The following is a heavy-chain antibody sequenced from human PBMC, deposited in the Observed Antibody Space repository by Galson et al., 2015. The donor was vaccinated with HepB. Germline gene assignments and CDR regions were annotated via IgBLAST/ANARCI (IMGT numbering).Heavy chain of an antibody. CDR1: GFPFTTYS. CDR2: ISGPSDTI. CDR3: APAWDQYLQH. J-gene: IGHJ1*01. D-gene: IGHD1-26*01. Sequence: SLRLSCAASGFPFTTYSVNWVRQAPGKGLEWISYISGPSDTIYYADSVRGRFTISRDNAKNSLFLQMTNLRPDDTAVYYCAPAWDQYLQHWGQGTVVTVSS. V-gene: IGHV3-48*04.